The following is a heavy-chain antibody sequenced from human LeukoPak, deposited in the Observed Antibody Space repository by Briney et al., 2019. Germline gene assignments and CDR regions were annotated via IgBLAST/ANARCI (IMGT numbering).Heavy chain of an antibody. CDR2: ISYDGSNK. D-gene: IGHD3-3*01. CDR3: ARDVYDFWSGPSPGAFDI. CDR1: GFTFSSYA. J-gene: IGHJ3*02. V-gene: IGHV3-30-3*01. Sequence: GGSLRLSCAASGFTFSSYAMHWVRQAPGKGLEWVAVISYDGSNKYYADSVKGRFTISRDNSKNTLYLQMNSLRAEDTAVYYCARDVYDFWSGPSPGAFDIWGQGTMVTVSS.